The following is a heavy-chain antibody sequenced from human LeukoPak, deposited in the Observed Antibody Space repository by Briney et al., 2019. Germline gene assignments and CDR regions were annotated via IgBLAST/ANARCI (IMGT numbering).Heavy chain of an antibody. Sequence: ASVKVSCKSSGYTFTGYFIHWVRQAPGQGLEWMGWINPNSGGTNYAQKFQGRVTMTRDTSISTAYMELSRLRSDDTAVYYCARDERYDSSGYPFDYWGQGTLVTVSS. CDR2: INPNSGGT. CDR1: GYTFTGYF. J-gene: IGHJ4*02. CDR3: ARDERYDSSGYPFDY. D-gene: IGHD3-22*01. V-gene: IGHV1-2*02.